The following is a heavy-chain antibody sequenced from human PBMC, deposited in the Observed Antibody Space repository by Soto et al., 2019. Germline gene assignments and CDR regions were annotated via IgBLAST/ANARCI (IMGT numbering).Heavy chain of an antibody. D-gene: IGHD3-22*01. V-gene: IGHV1-46*01. CDR2: INPSGGST. CDR3: AGVTTYYYDSSGYYPLCY. CDR1: GYKFTSYY. Sequence: ASVKVSCRASGYKFTSYYMHWVRQAPGQGLEWMGIINPSGGSTSYAQKFQGRVTMTRDTSTSTVYMELSSLRSEDTAVYYCAGVTTYYYDSSGYYPLCYWGQGTLVTVSS. J-gene: IGHJ4*02.